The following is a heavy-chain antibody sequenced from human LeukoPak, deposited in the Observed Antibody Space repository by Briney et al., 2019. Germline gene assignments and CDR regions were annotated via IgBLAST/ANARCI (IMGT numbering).Heavy chain of an antibody. Sequence: SVKVSCKASGGTFSSYAISWVRQAPGQGLEWMGRIIPILGIANYAQKFQGRVTTTADKSTSTAYMELRSLRSDDTAVYYCARDPRTAYYDSSGYYYPPARYEAYFDYWGQGTLVTVSS. CDR3: ARDPRTAYYDSSGYYYPPARYEAYFDY. CDR2: IIPILGIA. CDR1: GGTFSSYA. J-gene: IGHJ4*02. V-gene: IGHV1-69*04. D-gene: IGHD3-22*01.